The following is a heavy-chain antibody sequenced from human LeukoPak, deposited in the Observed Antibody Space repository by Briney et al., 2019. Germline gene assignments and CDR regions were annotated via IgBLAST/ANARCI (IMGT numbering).Heavy chain of an antibody. CDR2: IYYSGST. D-gene: IGHD3-22*01. V-gene: IGHV4-30-4*08. CDR1: GGSISSGDYY. J-gene: IGHJ4*02. CDR3: ARRTYFYYSSGYYFDY. Sequence: SETLSLTCTVSGGSISSGDYYWSWICQPPGKGLEWIGYIYYSGSTYYNPSLKSRVTISVDTSKNQFSLKLSSVTAADTAVYYCARRTYFYYSSGYYFDYWGQGTLVTVSS.